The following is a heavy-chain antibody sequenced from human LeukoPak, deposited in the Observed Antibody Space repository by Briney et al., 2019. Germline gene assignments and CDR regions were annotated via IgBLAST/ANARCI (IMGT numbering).Heavy chain of an antibody. CDR1: GGSISSYY. D-gene: IGHD3-10*01. Sequence: SETLSLTCTVSGGSISSYYWSWIRQPAGKGLEWIGRIYSSGSTNYNPSLKSRVTMSVDTSKNQFSLKVSSVTAADTAVYYCARVFDSGSQAYFYYMDVWGKGTTVTISS. CDR3: ARVFDSGSQAYFYYMDV. CDR2: IYSSGST. J-gene: IGHJ6*03. V-gene: IGHV4-4*07.